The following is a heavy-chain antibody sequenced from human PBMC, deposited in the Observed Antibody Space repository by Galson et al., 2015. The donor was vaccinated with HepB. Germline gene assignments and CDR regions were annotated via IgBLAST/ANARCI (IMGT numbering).Heavy chain of an antibody. Sequence: SLRLSCAASGFTFSSYSMNWVRQAPGKGLEWVSSISSSSSYIYYTDSVKGRFTISRDNAKNSLYLQMNSLRAEDTAVYYCARAPYYGSGSYSKAYYYGMDVWGQGTTVTVSS. D-gene: IGHD3-10*01. CDR2: ISSSSSYI. CDR3: ARAPYYGSGSYSKAYYYGMDV. J-gene: IGHJ6*02. CDR1: GFTFSSYS. V-gene: IGHV3-21*01.